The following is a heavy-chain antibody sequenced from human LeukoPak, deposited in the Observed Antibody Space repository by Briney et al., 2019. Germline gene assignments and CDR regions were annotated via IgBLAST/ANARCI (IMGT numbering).Heavy chain of an antibody. J-gene: IGHJ4*02. CDR3: ATSSSLAARPDY. CDR2: ITTSSGRT. Sequence: GGSLRLSCAASGFTFSSHVISWVRQTPGKGLEWVSAITTSSGRTYYADSVKGRFSISRDNSKNTVYLQMNSLRAEDTAVYYCATSSSLAARPDYWGQGTLVTVSS. D-gene: IGHD6-6*01. CDR1: GFTFSSHV. V-gene: IGHV3-23*01.